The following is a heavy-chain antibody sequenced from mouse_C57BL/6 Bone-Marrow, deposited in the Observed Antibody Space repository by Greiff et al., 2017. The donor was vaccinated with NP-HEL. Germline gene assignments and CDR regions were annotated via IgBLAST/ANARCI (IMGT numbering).Heavy chain of an antibody. CDR3: ARRGDYGSSPWYFDV. Sequence: VKLMESGAELVRPGTSVKVSCKASGYAFTNYLIEWVKQRPGQGLEWIGVINPGSGGTNYNEKFKGKATLTADKSSSTAYMQLSSLTSEDSAVYFCARRGDYGSSPWYFDVWGTGTTVTVSS. CDR2: INPGSGGT. J-gene: IGHJ1*03. V-gene: IGHV1-54*01. CDR1: GYAFTNYL. D-gene: IGHD1-1*01.